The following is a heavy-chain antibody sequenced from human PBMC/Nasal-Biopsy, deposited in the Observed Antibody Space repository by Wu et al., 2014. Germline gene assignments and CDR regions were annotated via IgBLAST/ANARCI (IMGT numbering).Heavy chain of an antibody. J-gene: IGHJ5*02. CDR1: RDSISSSTYF. CDR2: IYYSGST. CDR3: ARRDYRCWFDP. Sequence: TLSLTCTVSRDSISSSTYFWGWIRQTPGKGLEWIGSIYYSGSTYSNPSLKSRVTISVDTSKNQFSLKLSSVTAADTAVYYCARRDYRCWFDPWGQGTLVTVSS. V-gene: IGHV4-39*01. D-gene: IGHD4-11*01.